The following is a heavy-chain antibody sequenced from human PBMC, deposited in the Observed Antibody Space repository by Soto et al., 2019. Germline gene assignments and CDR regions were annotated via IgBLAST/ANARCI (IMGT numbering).Heavy chain of an antibody. Sequence: ASETLSLTCTVSGFSIISYYWSWIRQPPGKGLEWIGYIYYSGSTNYNPSLKSRVTISVDTSKNQFSLKLSSVTAADTAVYYCARHKLHLGELSLYDYWGQGTLVTVSS. V-gene: IGHV4-59*08. D-gene: IGHD3-16*02. CDR3: ARHKLHLGELSLYDY. CDR2: IYYSGST. CDR1: GFSIISYY. J-gene: IGHJ4*02.